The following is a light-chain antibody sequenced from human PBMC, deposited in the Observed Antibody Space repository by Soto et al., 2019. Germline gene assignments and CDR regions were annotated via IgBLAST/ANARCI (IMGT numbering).Light chain of an antibody. CDR3: CSYAGSSPYVV. V-gene: IGLV2-11*01. CDR2: DVS. Sequence: QSALTQPRSVSGSPGQSVTISCTGTSSDVGGYNYVSWYQQHPGKAPKLMIYDVSKRPSGVPDRFSGSKSGNTASLTISGLQAEDEADYYCCSYAGSSPYVVFGGGTKLTDL. J-gene: IGLJ2*01. CDR1: SSDVGGYNY.